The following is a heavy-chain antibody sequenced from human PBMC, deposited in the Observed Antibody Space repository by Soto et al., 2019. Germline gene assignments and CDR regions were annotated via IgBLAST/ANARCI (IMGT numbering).Heavy chain of an antibody. V-gene: IGHV3-23*01. CDR2: ISGSGGST. D-gene: IGHD6-6*01. CDR1: GFPFSSYA. Sequence: PGGSLRLSCASSGFPFSSYAMSWVRQAPGKGLEWVSAISGSGGSTYYADSVKGRFTISRDNSKNTLYLQMNSLRAEDTAVYYCAKLIASQGSSADYWGQGTLVTVSS. J-gene: IGHJ4*02. CDR3: AKLIASQGSSADY.